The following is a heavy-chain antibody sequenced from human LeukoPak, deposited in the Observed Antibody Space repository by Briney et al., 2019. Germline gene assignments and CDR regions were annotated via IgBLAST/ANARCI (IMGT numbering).Heavy chain of an antibody. CDR3: ARGSAVVKYFDY. CDR1: GGSFSGYY. V-gene: IGHV4-34*01. Sequence: SETLSLTCAVYGGSFSGYYWSWIRQPPGKGLEWIGEINHSGSTYYNPSLKSRVTISVDRSKNQFSLKLSSVTAADTAVYYCARGSAVVKYFDYWGQGTLVTVSS. J-gene: IGHJ4*02. CDR2: INHSGST. D-gene: IGHD2-15*01.